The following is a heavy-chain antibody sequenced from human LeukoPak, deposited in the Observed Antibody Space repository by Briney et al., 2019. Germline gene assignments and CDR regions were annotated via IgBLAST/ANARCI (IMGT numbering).Heavy chain of an antibody. D-gene: IGHD5-12*01. CDR2: ISAYNGNT. CDR1: GYTFTSYG. CDR3: AREGLSVSGYMGYYFDY. V-gene: IGHV1-18*01. Sequence: ASVKVSCKASGYTFTSYGISWVRQAPGQGLEWMGWISAYNGNTNYAQKLQGRATMTTDTSTSTAYMELRSLRSDDTAVYYCAREGLSVSGYMGYYFDYWGQGTLVTVSS. J-gene: IGHJ4*02.